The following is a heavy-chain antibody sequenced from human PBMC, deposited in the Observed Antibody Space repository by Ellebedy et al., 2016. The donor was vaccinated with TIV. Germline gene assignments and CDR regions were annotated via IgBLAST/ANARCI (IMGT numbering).Heavy chain of an antibody. CDR3: VKGGGIAVAATFDP. V-gene: IGHV3-30*18. CDR2: ISYDGSNK. D-gene: IGHD6-19*01. CDR1: GFTFSRYG. Sequence: PGGSLRLSCAASGFTFSRYGMHRVRQAPGKGLEWVAVISYDGSNKDYADSVKGRFTISRDNSKNTLFLQMNSLRAEDTDVYYGVKGGGIAVAATFDPWGQGTLVTVSS. J-gene: IGHJ5*02.